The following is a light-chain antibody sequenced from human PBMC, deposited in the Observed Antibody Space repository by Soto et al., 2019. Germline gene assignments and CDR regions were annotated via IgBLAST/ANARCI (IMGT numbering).Light chain of an antibody. CDR2: DAS. CDR3: QQYSRYPI. Sequence: DIQMTQSPSTLSASVGDRVTITCRASQSISNWLAWYQQKPGKAPNLLIYDASSLKSGVPSRFSGSGSETEFTLTISILQPDDFATYYCQQYSRYPIFGPGTKVDIK. CDR1: QSISNW. J-gene: IGKJ3*01. V-gene: IGKV1-5*01.